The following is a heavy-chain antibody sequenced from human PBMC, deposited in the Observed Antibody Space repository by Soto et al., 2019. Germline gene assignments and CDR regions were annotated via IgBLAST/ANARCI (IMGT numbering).Heavy chain of an antibody. CDR1: GFTFSTYG. Sequence: QVQLVESGGGVVQPGRSLRLSCAGSGFTFSTYGIHWVRQAPGKGLEWVAVISFDGSYKYYADSVKGRFTVSRDNSKNPLYLQMSSLRAEDTAVYYCAKEWAPSSAAYYFDYWGQGTLVTVSS. CDR2: ISFDGSYK. V-gene: IGHV3-30*18. CDR3: AKEWAPSSAAYYFDY. J-gene: IGHJ4*02. D-gene: IGHD6-19*01.